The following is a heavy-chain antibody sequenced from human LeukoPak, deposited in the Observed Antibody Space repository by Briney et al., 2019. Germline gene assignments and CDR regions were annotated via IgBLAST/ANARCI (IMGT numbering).Heavy chain of an antibody. CDR2: INPNSGGT. J-gene: IGHJ6*03. D-gene: IGHD2-21*02. CDR1: GYTFTGYY. CDR3: ARGHPAYCGGDCYGHYYYMDV. V-gene: IGHV1-2*02. Sequence: ASVKVSCKASGYTFTGYYMHWVRQAPGQGLEWMGWINPNSGGTNYAQKFRGRVTMTRDTSISTAYMELSRLRSDDTAVYYCARGHPAYCGGDCYGHYYYMDVWGKGTTVTVSS.